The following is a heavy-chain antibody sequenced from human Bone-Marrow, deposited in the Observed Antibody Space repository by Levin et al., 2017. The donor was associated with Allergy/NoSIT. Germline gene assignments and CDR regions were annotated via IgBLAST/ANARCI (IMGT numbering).Heavy chain of an antibody. CDR1: GGSVSSANSY. V-gene: IGHV4-39*01. CDR2: VYFSGVT. D-gene: IGHD6-19*01. CDR3: ARQSSGWFAYFDS. J-gene: IGHJ4*02. Sequence: GSLRLSCTVSGGSVSSANSYWAWIRQPPGKGLEWIGTVYFSGVTYYSPSLKSRASISIDTSENQFSLQLASVTAADTAVYYCARQSSGWFAYFDSWGQETLVTVSS.